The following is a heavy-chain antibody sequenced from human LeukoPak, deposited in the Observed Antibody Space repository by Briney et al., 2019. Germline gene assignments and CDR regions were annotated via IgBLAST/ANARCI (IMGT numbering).Heavy chain of an antibody. CDR3: ARRGYDFWSGYRFDP. V-gene: IGHV4-34*01. CDR2: INHSGST. D-gene: IGHD3-3*01. Sequence: SETLSLTCAVYGGSFSGYYWSWIRQPPGKGLEWIGEINHSGSTNYNPSLKSRVTISVDTSKNQFSLKLSSVTAADTAVYYCARRGYDFWSGYRFDPWGQGTLVTVSS. CDR1: GGSFSGYY. J-gene: IGHJ5*02.